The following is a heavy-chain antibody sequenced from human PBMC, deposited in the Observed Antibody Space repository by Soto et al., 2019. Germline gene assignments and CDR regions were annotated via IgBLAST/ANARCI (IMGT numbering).Heavy chain of an antibody. V-gene: IGHV1-69*13. CDR2: IIPNFGTA. Sequence: SVKVSCKASGYTFTGYYMHWVRQAPGQGLVWMGWIIPNFGTANYAQKFQGRVTITADESTSTAYMELSSLRSEDTAVYYFARDLGYSSSWDYYYYGMDVWGQGTTVTVSS. J-gene: IGHJ6*02. CDR3: ARDLGYSSSWDYYYYGMDV. D-gene: IGHD6-13*01. CDR1: GYTFTGYY.